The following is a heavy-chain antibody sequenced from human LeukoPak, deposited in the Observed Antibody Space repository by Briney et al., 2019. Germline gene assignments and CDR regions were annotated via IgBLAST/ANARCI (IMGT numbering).Heavy chain of an antibody. V-gene: IGHV4-4*09. CDR2: IHTSGGS. D-gene: IGHD1-26*01. J-gene: IGHJ4*02. CDR3: ARLGSYHDF. CDR1: GASISNYD. Sequence: SETLSLTCTVSGASISNYDWSWIRQTPEKGLEWMGHIHTSGGSSYYASPKSRLTLSIGTSRNQLSLKLPSVTAADTAVYFRARLGSYHDFWGQGALVTVSS.